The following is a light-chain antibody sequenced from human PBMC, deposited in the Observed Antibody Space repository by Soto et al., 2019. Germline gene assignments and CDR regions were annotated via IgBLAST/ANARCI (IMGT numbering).Light chain of an antibody. Sequence: EIVMTQSPVALSVSPGERVTLSCRASQSVSSYLAWYQQKPGQSPRLLIYGASSRARGIPDRFTGSGSGTDFILTISRLEPEDFAVYYCQQYGSSPRTFGQGTKVDIK. J-gene: IGKJ1*01. CDR1: QSVSSY. V-gene: IGKV3-20*01. CDR3: QQYGSSPRT. CDR2: GAS.